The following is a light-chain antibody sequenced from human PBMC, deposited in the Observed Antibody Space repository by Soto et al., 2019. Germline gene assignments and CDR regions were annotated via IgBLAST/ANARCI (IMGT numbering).Light chain of an antibody. CDR3: QQYNDWPRT. CDR2: GAS. J-gene: IGKJ1*01. V-gene: IGKV3-15*01. CDR1: QSISTN. Sequence: ERVMTQSPATLSVSPGERVTLSRRASQSISTNLAWYQQKPGQAPRLLIYGASTRATGIPARFSGSGSGTEFTVTISSLQSEDFAVYYCQQYNDWPRTFGHGTKVDIK.